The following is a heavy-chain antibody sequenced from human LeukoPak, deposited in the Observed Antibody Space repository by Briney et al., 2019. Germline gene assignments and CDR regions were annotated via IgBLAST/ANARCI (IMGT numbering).Heavy chain of an antibody. CDR1: GFTFSSYG. D-gene: IGHD2-2*02. CDR3: ARGGMKDIVVVPAAIPRILMGFDI. Sequence: PGGSLRLSCAASGFTFSSYGMHWVRQAPGKGLEWVAVISYDGSNKYYADSVKGRFTISRDNSKNTLYLQMNSLRAEDTAVYYCARGGMKDIVVVPAAIPRILMGFDIWGQGTMVTVSS. J-gene: IGHJ3*02. CDR2: ISYDGSNK. V-gene: IGHV3-30*03.